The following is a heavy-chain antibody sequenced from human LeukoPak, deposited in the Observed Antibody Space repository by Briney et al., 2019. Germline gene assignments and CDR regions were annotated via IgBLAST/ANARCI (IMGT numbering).Heavy chain of an antibody. J-gene: IGHJ3*02. V-gene: IGHV1-8*01. D-gene: IGHD2-2*01. CDR2: LKPDSGQT. CDR3: ARGYCSSTSCYSEVLHDAFDI. Sequence: ASVKVSCKTSGYNFDGYDINWVRQATGQGLEWVAWLKPDSGQTGFAQKFNGRLTVTRNTSISTAYMELSSLRSEDTAVYYCARGYCSSTSCYSEVLHDAFDIWGQGTMVTVSS. CDR1: GYNFDGYD.